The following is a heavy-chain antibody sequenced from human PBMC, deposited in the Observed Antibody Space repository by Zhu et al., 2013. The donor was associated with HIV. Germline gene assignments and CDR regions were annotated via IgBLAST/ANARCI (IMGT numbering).Heavy chain of an antibody. CDR3: AREPVLRHDYVWGIKAFDI. D-gene: IGHD3-16*01. CDR2: IYYSGST. Sequence: QVQLQESGPGLVKPSETLSLTCTVSGGSISSSSYYWGWIRQPPGKGLEWIGSIYYSGSTYYNPSLKSRVTISVDTSKNQFSLKLSSVTAADTAVYYCAREPVLRHDYVWGIKAFDIWGQGTMVTVSS. CDR1: GGSISSSSYY. V-gene: IGHV4-39*07. J-gene: IGHJ3*02.